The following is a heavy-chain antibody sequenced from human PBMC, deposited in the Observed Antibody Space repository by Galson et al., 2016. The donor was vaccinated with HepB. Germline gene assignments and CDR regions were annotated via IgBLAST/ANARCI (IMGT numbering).Heavy chain of an antibody. V-gene: IGHV1-2*02. Sequence: SVKASCKASGYTLSDHIHWVRQAPGQGLQWLGWVNPNSEGTNYAEKFQGRVTLTWDTSISTAYMELRRLTSDDTGIYYCAQGPQNCDYWGQGTQVIVSS. CDR3: AQGPQNCDY. CDR2: VNPNSEGT. J-gene: IGHJ4*02. D-gene: IGHD2/OR15-2a*01. CDR1: GYTLSDH.